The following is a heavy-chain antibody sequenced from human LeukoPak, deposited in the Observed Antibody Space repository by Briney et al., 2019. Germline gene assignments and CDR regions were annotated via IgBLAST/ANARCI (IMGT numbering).Heavy chain of an antibody. CDR1: DFTFSFYW. Sequence: GGSLRLSCAASDFTFSFYWTTWVRQAPGEGLEWVANILPDGSEKYYLDSVKGQFTISRDNPTNSLYLQINSLRAEDTALYYCGRLARNAWYAVDYWGQGTLVTVSS. CDR2: ILPDGSEK. CDR3: GRLARNAWYAVDY. J-gene: IGHJ4*02. V-gene: IGHV3-7*01. D-gene: IGHD6-19*01.